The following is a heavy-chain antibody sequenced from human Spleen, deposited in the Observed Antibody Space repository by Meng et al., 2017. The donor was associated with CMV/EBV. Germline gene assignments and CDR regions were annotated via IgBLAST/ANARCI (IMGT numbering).Heavy chain of an antibody. D-gene: IGHD3-9*01. CDR3: AKGGGADYDVLTGLDV. V-gene: IGHV3-21*01. Sequence: GESLKISCAASGFSFSSHSMNWVRQAPGKGLEWVSSISTGSDYMYYADSVRGRFTISRYNAKNSLYLQMNSLRAQDTAVYYCAKGGGADYDVLTGLDVWGQGTTVTVSS. CDR1: GFSFSSHS. J-gene: IGHJ6*02. CDR2: ISTGSDYM.